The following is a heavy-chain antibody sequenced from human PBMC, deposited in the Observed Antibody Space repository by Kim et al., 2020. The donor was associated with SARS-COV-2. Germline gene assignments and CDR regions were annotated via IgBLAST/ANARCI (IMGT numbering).Heavy chain of an antibody. J-gene: IGHJ6*03. CDR3: ARDFRAPYYVAKRRYYMDV. V-gene: IGHV3-30-3*01. CDR2: ISYDGSNK. CDR1: GFTFSSYA. Sequence: GGSLRLSCAASGFTFSSYAMHWVRQAPGKGLEWVAVISYDGSNKYYADSVKGRFTISRDNSKNTLYLQMNSLRAEDTAVYYCARDFRAPYYVAKRRYYMDVWGKGTTVTVSS. D-gene: IGHD1-26*01.